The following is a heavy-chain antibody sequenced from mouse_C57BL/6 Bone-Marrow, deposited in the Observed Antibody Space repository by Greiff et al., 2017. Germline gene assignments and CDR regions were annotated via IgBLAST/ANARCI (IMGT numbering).Heavy chain of an antibody. D-gene: IGHD1-1*01. CDR2: IYPGSGST. CDR1: GYTFTSYW. V-gene: IGHV1-55*01. J-gene: IGHJ1*03. CDR3: ARSGITPLVATYWYFEV. Sequence: VQLQQPGAELVKPGASVKMSCKASGYTFTSYWITWVKQRPGQGLEWIGDIYPGSGSTNYNEKFKSKATLTVDTSSSTAYMQLSSLTSEDSAVFYCARSGITPLVATYWYFEVWGTEATVTVSS.